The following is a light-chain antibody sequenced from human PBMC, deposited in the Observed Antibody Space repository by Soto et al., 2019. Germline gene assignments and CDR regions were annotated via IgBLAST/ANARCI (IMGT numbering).Light chain of an antibody. CDR2: DAS. V-gene: IGKV3-11*01. J-gene: IGKJ2*01. CDR3: QQYDNLPYT. Sequence: DTVLTQSPATLSLSPGERATLSCRASQTVSSSLAWYQHKPGQAPRLLIYDASKRATGVPARFSGSGSGTDFTLTISSLEPEDFATYYCQQYDNLPYTFGQGTKLEIK. CDR1: QTVSSS.